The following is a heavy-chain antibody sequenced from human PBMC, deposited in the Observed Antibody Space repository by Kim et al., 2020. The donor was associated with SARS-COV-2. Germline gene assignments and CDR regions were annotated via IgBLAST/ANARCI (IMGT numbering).Heavy chain of an antibody. J-gene: IGHJ5*01. CDR1: GFTFSSYA. CDR2: ISYDGSNK. V-gene: IGHV3-30*04. CDR3: ARGGDIVATIVSGIGDW. D-gene: IGHD5-12*01. Sequence: GESLRLSCAASGFTFSSYAMHWVRQAPGKGLEWVAVISYDGSNKYYADSVKGRFTISRDNSKNTLYLQMNSLRAEDTDVYYCARGGDIVATIVSGIGDW.